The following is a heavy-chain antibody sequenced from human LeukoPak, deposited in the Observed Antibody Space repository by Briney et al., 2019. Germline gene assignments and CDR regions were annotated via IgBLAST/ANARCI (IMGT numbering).Heavy chain of an antibody. Sequence: GESLKISCKGSGYSFTSYWIGWVRQMPGKGLEWMGIIYPGDSDTRYSPSFQGQVTISADKSISTAYLQWSSLKASDTAMYYCARFRVEGSGRDAFDIWGQGTMVTVSS. V-gene: IGHV5-51*01. CDR3: ARFRVEGSGRDAFDI. CDR2: IYPGDSDT. CDR1: GYSFTSYW. D-gene: IGHD6-19*01. J-gene: IGHJ3*02.